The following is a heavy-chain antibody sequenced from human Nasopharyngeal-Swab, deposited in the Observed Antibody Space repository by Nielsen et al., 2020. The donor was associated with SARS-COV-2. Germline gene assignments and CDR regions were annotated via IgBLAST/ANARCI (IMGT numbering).Heavy chain of an antibody. D-gene: IGHD4-17*01. CDR1: GYTLTNYY. J-gene: IGHJ4*02. Sequence: ASAKVSCKASGYTLTNYYMHWVRQAPGQGLEWMGIINPSGGSTNYAQGFQGRVTMTRDTSTSSVYMELSSLRSEDTAMYYCSRSIIGLRDYGDYSVEIRTISHFDYWGQGTLVTVSS. CDR3: SRSIIGLRDYGDYSVEIRTISHFDY. V-gene: IGHV1-46*01. CDR2: INPSGGST.